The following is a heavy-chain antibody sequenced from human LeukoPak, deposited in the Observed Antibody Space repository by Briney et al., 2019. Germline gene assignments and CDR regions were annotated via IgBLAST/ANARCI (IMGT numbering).Heavy chain of an antibody. D-gene: IGHD2-2*01. CDR3: AKEGIGSSTSCYGCYYYYYGMDV. Sequence: GSLRLSCAASGFTFSSYGMHWVRQAPGKGLEWVAVISYDGSNKYYADSVKGRFTISRDNSKNTLYLQMNSLRAEDTAVYYCAKEGIGSSTSCYGCYYYYYGMDVWGQGTTVTVSS. V-gene: IGHV3-30*18. CDR1: GFTFSSYG. CDR2: ISYDGSNK. J-gene: IGHJ6*02.